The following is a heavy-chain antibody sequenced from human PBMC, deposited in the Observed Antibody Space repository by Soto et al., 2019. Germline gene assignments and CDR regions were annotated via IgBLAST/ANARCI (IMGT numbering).Heavy chain of an antibody. CDR3: ARRRGTVTPIYYYMDV. Sequence: SETLSLTCTVSGGSISSSSYYWGWIRQPPRKGLEWIGSIYYSGSTYYNPSLKSRVTISVDTSKNQFSLKLSSVTAADTAVYYCARRRGTVTPIYYYMDVWGKGTTVTVSS. CDR2: IYYSGST. J-gene: IGHJ6*03. D-gene: IGHD4-17*01. CDR1: GGSISSSSYY. V-gene: IGHV4-39*01.